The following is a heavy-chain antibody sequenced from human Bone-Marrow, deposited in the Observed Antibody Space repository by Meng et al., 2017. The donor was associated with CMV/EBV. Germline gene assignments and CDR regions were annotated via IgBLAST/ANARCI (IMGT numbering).Heavy chain of an antibody. D-gene: IGHD3-22*01. CDR1: STRGVG. CDR2: IYWNDDK. CDR3: ARIQYYYDSSGAYYWYFDL. Sequence: STRGVGVGWIRPPPGKALEWLALIYWNDDKRYSPSLKSRLTITKDTSKNQVVLTMTNMDTVDTATYYCARIQYYYDSSGAYYWYFDLWGRGTLVTVSS. V-gene: IGHV2-5*01. J-gene: IGHJ2*01.